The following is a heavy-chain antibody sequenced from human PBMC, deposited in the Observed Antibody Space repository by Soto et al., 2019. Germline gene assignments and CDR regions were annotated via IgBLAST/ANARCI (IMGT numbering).Heavy chain of an antibody. CDR1: GFTFISYA. D-gene: IGHD3-10*01. CDR2: FRTGGDDGTT. V-gene: IGHV3-23*01. J-gene: IGHJ4*02. Sequence: EVQLLESGGGLVQPGGSLRLSCAASGFTFISYAMSWVRQAPGKGLEWVSGFRTGGDDGTTYYADSVKGRFTISRDNSKNTLFLQMNSLRAEDTAIYYCAKKVNSGPGSQYFDYWGQGTLVTVSS. CDR3: AKKVNSGPGSQYFDY.